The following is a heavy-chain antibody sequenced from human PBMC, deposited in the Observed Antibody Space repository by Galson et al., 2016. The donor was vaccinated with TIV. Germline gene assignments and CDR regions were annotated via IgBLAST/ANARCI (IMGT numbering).Heavy chain of an antibody. V-gene: IGHV3-11*06. CDR3: ARESPNTGNYPYGYFDL. CDR2: IGHTSKYA. J-gene: IGHJ2*01. CDR1: GFAFSDYY. D-gene: IGHD1-26*01. Sequence: SLRLSCAASGFAFSDYYMTWVRQAPGKGLEWISYIGHTSKYATYADSVKGRFTISRDNAKNSLFLQMNSLSAEDSAIYYCARESPNTGNYPYGYFDLWGRGTLVTVSS.